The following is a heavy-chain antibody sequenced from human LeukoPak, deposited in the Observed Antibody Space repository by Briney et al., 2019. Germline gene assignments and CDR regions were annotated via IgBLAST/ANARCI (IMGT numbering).Heavy chain of an antibody. D-gene: IGHD2-21*01. J-gene: IGHJ4*02. CDR1: GGSISSGGYY. CDR3: ARSGGAYAWDHFDT. CDR2: IYYSGNT. Sequence: SETLSLTCTVSGGSISSGGYYWSWIRQQPGKGLEWIAYIYYSGNTFYSPSLKSRVTISVDTSKNRFSLKLSSVTAADTAVYYCARSGGAYAWDHFDTWGQGTLVTVSS. V-gene: IGHV4-31*03.